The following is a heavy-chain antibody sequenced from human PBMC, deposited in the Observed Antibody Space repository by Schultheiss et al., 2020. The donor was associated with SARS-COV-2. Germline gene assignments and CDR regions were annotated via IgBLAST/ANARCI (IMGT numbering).Heavy chain of an antibody. Sequence: ASVKVSCKASGYTFTGYYMHWVRQAPGQGLEWMGWINPNSGGTNYAQKFQGRVTMTRDTSISTAYMELSRLRSDDTAVYYCARERSWSVPGTHYFDYWGQGTLVTVSS. CDR1: GYTFTGYY. CDR3: ARERSWSVPGTHYFDY. V-gene: IGHV1-2*02. D-gene: IGHD3-3*01. CDR2: INPNSGGT. J-gene: IGHJ4*02.